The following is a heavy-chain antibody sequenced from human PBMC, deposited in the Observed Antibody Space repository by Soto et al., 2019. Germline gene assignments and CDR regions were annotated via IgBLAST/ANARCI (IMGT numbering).Heavy chain of an antibody. V-gene: IGHV3-9*01. CDR2: VTWNSGRI. CDR3: LSDYYGAGRGAFDF. CDR1: GFTFYDHD. D-gene: IGHD3-10*01. Sequence: EVQLGESGGGWVQPGGSLRLSCAASGFTFYDHDMHWVRQAPGKGLEWVSGVTWNSGRITYADPVMGRFTISRDNAKSSLNLHMNSLRPGDTALYYCLSDYYGAGRGAFDFWGQGTMVTVSS. J-gene: IGHJ3*01.